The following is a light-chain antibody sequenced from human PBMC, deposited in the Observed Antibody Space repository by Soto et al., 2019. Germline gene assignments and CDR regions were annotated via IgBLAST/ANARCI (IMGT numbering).Light chain of an antibody. CDR1: QGVTTN. V-gene: IGKV3-15*01. J-gene: IGKJ5*01. CDR2: DVS. Sequence: EIVMTQSPVTLSVSPGARATLSCRAGQGVTTNFAWYQQKSGQSPRLLIYDVSIRATGVPARFSGTGSETDFTLIISGLQSEDSAVYYCQQYHNWPPITFGQGTRLEIK. CDR3: QQYHNWPPIT.